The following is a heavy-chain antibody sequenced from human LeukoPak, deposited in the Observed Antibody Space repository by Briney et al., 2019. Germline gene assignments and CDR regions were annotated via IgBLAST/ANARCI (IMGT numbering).Heavy chain of an antibody. CDR2: ISYDGSNK. CDR3: ARDLFRGILLWFGELLGY. CDR1: GFTFSSYA. J-gene: IGHJ4*02. Sequence: GGSLRLSCAASGFTFSSYAMHWVRQAPGKGLEWVAVISYDGSNKYYADSVKGRFTISRDNSKNTLYLQMNSLRAEDTAVYYCARDLFRGILLWFGELLGYWGQGTLVTVS. V-gene: IGHV3-30-3*01. D-gene: IGHD3-10*01.